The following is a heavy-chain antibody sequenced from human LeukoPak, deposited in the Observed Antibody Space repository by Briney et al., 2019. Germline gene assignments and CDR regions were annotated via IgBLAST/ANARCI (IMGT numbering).Heavy chain of an antibody. D-gene: IGHD6-19*01. CDR3: ARGTRLSYYYYMDV. J-gene: IGHJ6*03. CDR1: GYTFTGYY. CDR2: INPNSGGT. Sequence: ASVKVSCKASGYTFTGYYMHWVRQAPGQGLEWMGSINPNSGGTNYAQKFQGRVTMTRDTSISTAYMELSRLRSDDTAVYYCARGTRLSYYYYMDVWGKGTTVTVSS. V-gene: IGHV1-2*02.